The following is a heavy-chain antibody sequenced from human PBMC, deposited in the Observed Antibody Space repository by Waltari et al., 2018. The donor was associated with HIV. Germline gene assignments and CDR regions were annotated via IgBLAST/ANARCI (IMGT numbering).Heavy chain of an antibody. CDR1: GFTFSNAW. J-gene: IGHJ4*02. CDR2: IKSKTDGGTT. Sequence: EVQLVESGGGLVKPGGSLRLSCAASGFTFSNAWMSWVRQAPGKGLEWVGRIKSKTDGGTTDYAAPVKGRFTSSRDDSKNTLYLQMNSLKTEDTAVYYCTTLKGQSGSYYDTYGGQGTLVTVSS. D-gene: IGHD1-26*01. CDR3: TTLKGQSGSYYDTY. V-gene: IGHV3-15*01.